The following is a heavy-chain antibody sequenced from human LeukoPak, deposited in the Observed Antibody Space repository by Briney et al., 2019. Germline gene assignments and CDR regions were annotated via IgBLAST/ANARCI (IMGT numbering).Heavy chain of an antibody. CDR2: VSYDGSNK. J-gene: IGHJ4*02. V-gene: IGHV3-30*03. Sequence: GGSLRLSCAASGFTFSSYGMHWVRQAPGKGLEWVAVVSYDGSNKYYAASVKGRFTISRDNAKNSLYLQMNSLRAEDTAVYYCARGSTYYDSSGQVPFDYWGQGTLVTVSS. CDR1: GFTFSSYG. D-gene: IGHD3-22*01. CDR3: ARGSTYYDSSGQVPFDY.